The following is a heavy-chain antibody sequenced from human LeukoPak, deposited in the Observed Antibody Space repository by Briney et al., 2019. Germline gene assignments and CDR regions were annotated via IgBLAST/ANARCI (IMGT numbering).Heavy chain of an antibody. J-gene: IGHJ4*02. CDR2: ITGNSAFI. D-gene: IGHD6-19*01. Sequence: GGSLRLSCVASGFTFSSDSINWVRQAPGKGLEWVSSITGNSAFIYYADSVKGRFTISRDKSKNTLCLQMNSLRAEDTAVYYCAKRPVAQVAGSRFDYWGQGTLVTVSS. CDR1: GFTFSSDS. V-gene: IGHV3-21*04. CDR3: AKRPVAQVAGSRFDY.